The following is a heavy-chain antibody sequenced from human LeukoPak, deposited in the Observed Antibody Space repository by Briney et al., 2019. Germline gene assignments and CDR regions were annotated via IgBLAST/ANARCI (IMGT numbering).Heavy chain of an antibody. CDR1: GGSFSGYY. Sequence: SETLSLTCAVYGGSFSGYYWSWIRQPPGKGLEWIGEINHSGSTNYNPSLKSRVTISVDTPKNQFSLKLSSATAADTAVYYCARGGNYDILTGLHWFDPWGQGTLVTVSS. D-gene: IGHD3-9*01. J-gene: IGHJ5*02. CDR2: INHSGST. CDR3: ARGGNYDILTGLHWFDP. V-gene: IGHV4-34*01.